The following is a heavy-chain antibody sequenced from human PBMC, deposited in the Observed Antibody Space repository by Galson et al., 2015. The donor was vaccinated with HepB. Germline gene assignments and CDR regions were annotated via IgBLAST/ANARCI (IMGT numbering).Heavy chain of an antibody. J-gene: IGHJ4*02. CDR3: ARDPYGSGSY. V-gene: IGHV3-74*01. CDR1: GFTFSSYS. D-gene: IGHD3-10*01. CDR2: INSDGSST. Sequence: SLRLSCAASGFTFSSYSMNWVCQAPGKGLVWVSRINSDGSSTSYAGSVKGRFTISRDSAKNTLYLQMNSLRAEDTAVYYCARDPYGSGSYWGQGTLVTVSS.